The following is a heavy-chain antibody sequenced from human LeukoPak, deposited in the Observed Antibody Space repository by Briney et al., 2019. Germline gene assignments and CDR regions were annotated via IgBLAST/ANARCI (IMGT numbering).Heavy chain of an antibody. V-gene: IGHV3-21*01. J-gene: IGHJ4*02. Sequence: KTGGSLRFSCAASGFSFSSYSMNWVRQAPGKGLEWVSSISSTSSYIRYPDSVMGRFTISRDNAKNSLYLQMNSLRAEDTAVYYCARGVDTAMAIDYWGQGTQVTVSS. CDR2: ISSTSSYI. CDR3: ARGVDTAMAIDY. D-gene: IGHD5-18*01. CDR1: GFSFSSYS.